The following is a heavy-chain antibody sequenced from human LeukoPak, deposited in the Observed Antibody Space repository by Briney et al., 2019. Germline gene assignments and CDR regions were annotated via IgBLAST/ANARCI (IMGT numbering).Heavy chain of an antibody. Sequence: SETLSLTCTISGSSITSVSYYWGWIRQPPGKGLEWIGDIYYTGSTYYSPSLRSRVTMSVHTSENQFSLRLNSVTAVDTAVYYCARRWGNIVGVTYEYWGQGTLVTVSS. CDR2: IYYTGST. CDR3: ARRWGNIVGVTYEY. CDR1: GSSITSVSYY. J-gene: IGHJ4*02. V-gene: IGHV4-39*01. D-gene: IGHD3-16*01.